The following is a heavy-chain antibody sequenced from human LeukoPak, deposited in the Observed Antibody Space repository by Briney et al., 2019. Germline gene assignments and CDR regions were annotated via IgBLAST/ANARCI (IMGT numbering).Heavy chain of an antibody. CDR2: ISSSSSYI. Sequence: GGSLRLSRAASGFTFSSYSMNWVRQAPGKGLEWVSSISSSSSYIYYADSVKGRFTISRDNAKNSLYLQMNSLRAEDTAVYYCARVRGWNLATYFDYWGQGTLVTVSS. V-gene: IGHV3-21*01. CDR3: ARVRGWNLATYFDY. J-gene: IGHJ4*02. CDR1: GFTFSSYS. D-gene: IGHD1-7*01.